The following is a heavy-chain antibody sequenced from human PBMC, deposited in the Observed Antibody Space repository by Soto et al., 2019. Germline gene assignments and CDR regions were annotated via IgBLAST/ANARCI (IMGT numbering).Heavy chain of an antibody. CDR1: GYTFTSYG. Sequence: ASVKVSCKPSGYTFTSYGISWVRQAPGQGLEWMGWISAYNGNTNYAQKLQGRVTMTTDTSTSTAYMELRSLRSDDTAVYYCARGSNIAAAGFNWFDPWGQGTLVTVSS. D-gene: IGHD6-13*01. CDR2: ISAYNGNT. V-gene: IGHV1-18*04. J-gene: IGHJ5*02. CDR3: ARGSNIAAAGFNWFDP.